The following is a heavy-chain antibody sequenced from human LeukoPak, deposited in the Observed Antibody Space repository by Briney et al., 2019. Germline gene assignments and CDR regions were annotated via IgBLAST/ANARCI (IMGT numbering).Heavy chain of an antibody. CDR2: TRNKANSYTT. J-gene: IGHJ3*02. Sequence: PGGSLRLSCAASGFTFSDHYMDWVRQAPGKGLEWVGRTRNKANSYTTEYAASVKGRFTISRDDSENSLYLQMNSPKTEDTAVYYCARVRYCSSTTCRGAFDIWGQGTMVTVSS. V-gene: IGHV3-72*01. CDR3: ARVRYCSSTTCRGAFDI. D-gene: IGHD2-2*01. CDR1: GFTFSDHY.